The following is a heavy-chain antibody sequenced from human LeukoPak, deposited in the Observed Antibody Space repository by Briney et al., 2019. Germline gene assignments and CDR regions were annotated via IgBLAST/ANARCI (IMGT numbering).Heavy chain of an antibody. CDR3: ARGIYDSSGYLQYYFDY. V-gene: IGHV3-53*01. CDR1: GFTVSSNY. CDR2: IDSGGST. Sequence: GGSLRLSCAASGFTVSSNYMSWLRQAPGKGLEWVSVIDSGGSTYYADSVKGRFTISRDNSKNTLYIQMNSLRAEDTAVYYCARGIYDSSGYLQYYFDYWGQGTLVTVSS. D-gene: IGHD3-22*01. J-gene: IGHJ4*02.